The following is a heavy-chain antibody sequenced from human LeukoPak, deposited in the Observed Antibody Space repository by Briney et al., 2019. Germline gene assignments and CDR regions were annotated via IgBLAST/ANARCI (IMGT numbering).Heavy chain of an antibody. CDR2: ISYDGSNK. CDR3: AKDSAAAGTSYFDY. J-gene: IGHJ4*02. Sequence: GGSLRLSCAASGFTFSSYAMHWVRQAPGKGLEWVAVISYDGSNKYYADSVKGRITISRDNSKNTLYLQMNSLRAEDTAVYYCAKDSAAAGTSYFDYWGQGTLVTVSS. D-gene: IGHD6-13*01. CDR1: GFTFSSYA. V-gene: IGHV3-30-3*01.